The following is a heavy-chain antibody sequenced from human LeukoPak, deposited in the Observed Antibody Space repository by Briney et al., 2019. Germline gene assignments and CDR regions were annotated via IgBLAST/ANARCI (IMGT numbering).Heavy chain of an antibody. CDR1: GGSFSGYY. V-gene: IGHV4-34*01. CDR2: INHSGST. Sequence: SETLSLTCAVYGGSFSGYYWSWIRQPPGKGLEWIGEINHSGSTNYNPSLKSRVTISVDTSKNQFPLKLSSVTAADTAVYYCARGHGYSYGYWALYIDYWGQGTLVTVSS. CDR3: ARGHGYSYGYWALYIDY. J-gene: IGHJ4*02. D-gene: IGHD5-18*01.